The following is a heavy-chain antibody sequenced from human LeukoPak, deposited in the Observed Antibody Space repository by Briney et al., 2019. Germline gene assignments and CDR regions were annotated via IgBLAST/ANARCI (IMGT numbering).Heavy chain of an antibody. D-gene: IGHD2-2*01. CDR1: GGTFSSYA. CDR3: ARGGPIVVVPAAYNWFDP. Sequence: ASVKVSCKASGGTFSSYANSWVRQAPGQGLEWMGRIIPILGTANYAQKFQGRVTITADESTSTAYMELSSLRSEDTAVYYCARGGPIVVVPAAYNWFDPWGQGTLVTVSS. J-gene: IGHJ5*02. CDR2: IIPILGTA. V-gene: IGHV1-69*11.